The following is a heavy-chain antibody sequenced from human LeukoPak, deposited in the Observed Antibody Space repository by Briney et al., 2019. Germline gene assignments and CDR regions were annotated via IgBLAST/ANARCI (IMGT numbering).Heavy chain of an antibody. CDR2: IYHTGST. Sequence: SETLSLTCTISGGSVSDYYWSWIRQSPRNGLEWIGYIYHTGSTSYSPSLKSRVTISADTSQNQFSLKLSSVTAADTAVYSCASRKLGNDYWGQGTLVTVSS. D-gene: IGHD7-27*01. CDR1: GGSVSDYY. CDR3: ASRKLGNDY. J-gene: IGHJ4*02. V-gene: IGHV4-59*02.